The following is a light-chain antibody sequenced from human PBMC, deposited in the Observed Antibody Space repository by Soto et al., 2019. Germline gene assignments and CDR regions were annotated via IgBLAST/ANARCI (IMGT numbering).Light chain of an antibody. J-gene: IGKJ1*01. Sequence: EIVLTQSPGTLSLSPGERATLSCRASQSVSSNYLAWYQHKPGQAPRLLIYGASSRATGISDRFSGSGSGTDFILTISRLEPEDFAVYYCQQYGSSPRTFGQGTRWISN. CDR3: QQYGSSPRT. CDR2: GAS. CDR1: QSVSSNY. V-gene: IGKV3-20*01.